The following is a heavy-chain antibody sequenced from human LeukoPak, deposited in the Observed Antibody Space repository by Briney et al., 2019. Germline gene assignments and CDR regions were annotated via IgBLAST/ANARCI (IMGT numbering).Heavy chain of an antibody. CDR3: ARQGGGSCCDY. Sequence: SETLSLTCTVSGGSISSSSYYWGWIRQPPGKGLEWIGSMYYSGSTYYNPSLKSRVTISVDTSKNQFSLKLSSVTAADTAVYYCARQGGGSCCDYWGQGTLVTVSS. D-gene: IGHD2-15*01. CDR1: GGSISSSSYY. J-gene: IGHJ4*02. CDR2: MYYSGST. V-gene: IGHV4-39*01.